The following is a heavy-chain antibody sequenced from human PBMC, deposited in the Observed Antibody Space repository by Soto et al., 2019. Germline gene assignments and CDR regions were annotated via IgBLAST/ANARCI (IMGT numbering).Heavy chain of an antibody. V-gene: IGHV1-18*01. CDR1: GYTFTNYG. J-gene: IGHJ4*02. CDR2: ISHWGKT. D-gene: IGHD3-10*01. CDR3: ARDLDGSGSYYTDY. Sequence: QVQLVQSGAEVKKPGASVKVSCKASGYTFTNYGITWVRQAPGQGLAWMGWISHWGKTDYAQKCQGRVTMTTDSSGSTAFMELRSLRSDDTAMYFCARDLDGSGSYYTDYWGQGTLVTVSS.